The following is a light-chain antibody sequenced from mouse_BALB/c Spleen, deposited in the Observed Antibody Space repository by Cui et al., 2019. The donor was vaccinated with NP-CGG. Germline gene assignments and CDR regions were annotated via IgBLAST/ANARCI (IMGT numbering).Light chain of an antibody. J-gene: IGLJ1*01. Sequence: QTVVTHESALTTSPGETVTLTCRSSTGAVTTSNYANWVQEKPDHLFTGLIGGTNNRAPGVPARFSGSLIGDKAALTITGAQTEDEAIYFCALWYSNHWVFGGGTKVTVL. CDR2: GTN. CDR3: ALWYSNHWV. CDR1: TGAVTTSNY. V-gene: IGLV1*01.